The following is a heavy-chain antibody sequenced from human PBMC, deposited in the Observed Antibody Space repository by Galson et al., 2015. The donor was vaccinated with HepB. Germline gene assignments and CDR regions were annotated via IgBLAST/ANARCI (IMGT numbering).Heavy chain of an antibody. CDR1: GFTFSSYA. V-gene: IGHV3-30*04. CDR3: AGPGGEAAEDAEYFQH. J-gene: IGHJ1*01. D-gene: IGHD6-13*01. Sequence: SLRLSCAASGFTFSSYAMHWVRQAPGKGLEWVAVISYDGSNKYYADSVKGRFTISRDNSKNTLYLQMNSLRAEDTAVYYCAGPGGEAAEDAEYFQHWGQGTLVTVSS. CDR2: ISYDGSNK.